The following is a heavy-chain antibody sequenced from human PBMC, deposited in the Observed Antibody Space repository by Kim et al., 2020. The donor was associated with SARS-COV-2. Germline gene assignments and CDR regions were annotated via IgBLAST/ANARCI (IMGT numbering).Heavy chain of an antibody. CDR1: GFTFSSYT. CDR2: ISTSSSDI. V-gene: IGHV3-21*01. J-gene: IGHJ4*02. D-gene: IGHD1-1*01. Sequence: GGSLRLSCAASGFTFSSYTMNWVRQAPGKGLEWVSSISTSSSDIYYADSLKGRFTISRDNAKDSLYLQMNSLRAEDTAVYYCARDGISWNGYYFDYWGQGTLVTVSP. CDR3: ARDGISWNGYYFDY.